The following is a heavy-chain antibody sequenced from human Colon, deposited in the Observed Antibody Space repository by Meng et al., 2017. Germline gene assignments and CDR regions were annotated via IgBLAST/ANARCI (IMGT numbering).Heavy chain of an antibody. J-gene: IGHJ4*02. D-gene: IGHD3-22*01. CDR3: ARGQGFLLHYFDN. Sequence: VQLYEWGSRLLMPSETLSLSWAVLGRSFSGFFCSWIRQTLGKGMEWIGGISEGGGPLYNPSLKSRVFISVDTSNSELSLKLNSVTDADTGVYYCARGQGFLLHYFDNWGQGTLVTVSS. CDR2: ISEGGGP. CDR1: GRSFSGFF. V-gene: IGHV4-34*01.